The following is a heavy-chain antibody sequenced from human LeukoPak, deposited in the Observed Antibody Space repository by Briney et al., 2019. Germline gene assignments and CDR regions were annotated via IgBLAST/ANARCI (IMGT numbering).Heavy chain of an antibody. V-gene: IGHV1-2*02. CDR2: INPNSGGT. CDR1: GYTFTGYY. CDR3: ARITMVRGVVKANWFDP. J-gene: IGHJ5*02. Sequence: ASVKVSCKASGYTFTGYYMHWVRQAPGQGLEWMGWINPNSGGTNYAQKFQGRVTMTRDTSISTAYMELSRLRSDDTAVYYCARITMVRGVVKANWFDPWGQGTLVTVSS. D-gene: IGHD3-10*01.